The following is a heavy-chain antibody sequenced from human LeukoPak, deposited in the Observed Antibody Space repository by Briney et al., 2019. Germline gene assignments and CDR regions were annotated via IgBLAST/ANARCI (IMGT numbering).Heavy chain of an antibody. CDR3: ARRWQLVSLDY. V-gene: IGHV4-59*12. J-gene: IGHJ4*02. CDR2: IYYSGST. CDR1: GGSISSYY. Sequence: PSETLSLTCTVSGGSISSYYWSWIRQPPGKGLEWIGYIYYSGSTNYNPSLKSRVTISVDTSKNQFSLKLSSVTAADTAVYYCARRWQLVSLDYWGQGTLVTVSS. D-gene: IGHD6-13*01.